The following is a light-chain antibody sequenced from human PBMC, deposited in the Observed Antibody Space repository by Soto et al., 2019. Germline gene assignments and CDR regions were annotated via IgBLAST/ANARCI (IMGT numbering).Light chain of an antibody. V-gene: IGKV3-15*01. CDR2: GAS. CDR1: QSVSSN. J-gene: IGKJ1*01. Sequence: EIVMTQSPATLSVSPGERATLSCRASQSVSSNLAWYQQKPGQAPRLLIYGASTRATGIPARFSGSGSGTEFTLTISSLQSEDFAVYYCQQRSDWPSTFGQGTKVEV. CDR3: QQRSDWPST.